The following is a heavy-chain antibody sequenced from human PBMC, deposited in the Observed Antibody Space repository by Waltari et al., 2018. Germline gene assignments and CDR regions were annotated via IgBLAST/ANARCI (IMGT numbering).Heavy chain of an antibody. CDR1: GFTFSSYA. Sequence: EVQLLESGGGLVQPGGSLRLSCAASGFTFSSYAMSWVRQAPGKGLEWVSAISGSGGRTYYADSVKGRFTISRDNSKNTLYLQMNSLRAEDTAVYYCAKDGGIVGAFPKAFDYWGQGTLVTVSS. D-gene: IGHD1-26*01. CDR2: ISGSGGRT. V-gene: IGHV3-23*01. J-gene: IGHJ4*02. CDR3: AKDGGIVGAFPKAFDY.